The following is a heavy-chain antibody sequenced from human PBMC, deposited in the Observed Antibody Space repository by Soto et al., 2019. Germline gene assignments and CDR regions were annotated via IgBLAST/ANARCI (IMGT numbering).Heavy chain of an antibody. D-gene: IGHD3-22*01. V-gene: IGHV2-26*01. J-gene: IGHJ6*02. CDR1: GFSLSNARMG. CDR3: ARTKTEEYYYDSSGYYGNYYYGMDV. CDR2: IFSNDEK. Sequence: QVTLKESGPVLVKPTETLTLTCTVSGFSLSNARMGVSWIRQPPGKALEWLAHIFSNDEKSYSTSLKSRLTISEDTSKSQVVLTMTNMDPVDTATYYCARTKTEEYYYDSSGYYGNYYYGMDVWGQGTTVTVSS.